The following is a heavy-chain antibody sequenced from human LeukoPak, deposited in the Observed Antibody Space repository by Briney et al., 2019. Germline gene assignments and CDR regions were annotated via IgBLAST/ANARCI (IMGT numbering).Heavy chain of an antibody. CDR1: GYSFTSYW. D-gene: IGHD2-2*01. Sequence: GESLKISCKGSGYSFTSYWIGWVRQMPGKGLEWMGIIYPGDSDTRHSPSFQGQVTISADKSISTAYLQWSSLKASDTAMYYCARRGGYCSSTSCYAADAFDIWGQGAMVTVSS. J-gene: IGHJ3*02. CDR3: ARRGGYCSSTSCYAADAFDI. V-gene: IGHV5-51*01. CDR2: IYPGDSDT.